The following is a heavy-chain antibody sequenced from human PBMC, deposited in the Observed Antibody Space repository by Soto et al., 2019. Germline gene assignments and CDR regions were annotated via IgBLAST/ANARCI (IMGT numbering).Heavy chain of an antibody. CDR2: IYPGDSDT. D-gene: IGHD6-19*01. J-gene: IGHJ6*02. CDR1: GYSFTSYW. CDR3: ARPRVAGKYYYGVDV. Sequence: PGESLKISCKGSGYSFTSYWIGWVRQMPGKGLEWMGIIYPGDSDTRYSPSFQGQVTISADKSISTAYLQWSSLKASDTAMYYCARPRVAGKYYYGVDVWGQGTTVTVSS. V-gene: IGHV5-51*01.